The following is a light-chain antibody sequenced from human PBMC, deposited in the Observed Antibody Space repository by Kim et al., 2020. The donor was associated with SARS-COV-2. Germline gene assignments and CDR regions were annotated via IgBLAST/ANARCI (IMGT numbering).Light chain of an antibody. CDR3: NSRDSNDNVV. CDR1: SLRSYY. J-gene: IGLJ2*01. V-gene: IGLV3-19*01. CDR2: GKN. Sequence: SSELTQDPAVSVALGQTVRITCQGDSLRSYYATWYQQKPGQAPILVIYGKNNRPSGIPDRFSGSSSGNTASLTITGTQAGDEADNYCNSRDSNDNVVFGGGTQLTVL.